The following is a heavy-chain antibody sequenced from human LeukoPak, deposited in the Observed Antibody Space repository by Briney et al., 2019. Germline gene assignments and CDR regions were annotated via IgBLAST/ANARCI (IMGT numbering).Heavy chain of an antibody. CDR1: GGSISSSSYY. V-gene: IGHV4-39*07. D-gene: IGHD2-2*01. J-gene: IGHJ6*03. CDR2: IYHSGST. CDR3: ARTTEGYCRSTSCYGFYYSYYMDV. Sequence: SETLSLTCTVSGGSISSSSYYWGWIRQPPGKGLEWIGSIYHSGSTYYNPSLKSRVTISVDTSKNQFSLKLSSVTAADTAVYYCARTTEGYCRSTSCYGFYYSYYMDVWGKGTTVSISS.